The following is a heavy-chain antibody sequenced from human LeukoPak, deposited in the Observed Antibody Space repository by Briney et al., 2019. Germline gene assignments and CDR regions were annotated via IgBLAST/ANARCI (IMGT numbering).Heavy chain of an antibody. CDR2: INWNGGST. CDR3: ASSGYYYGSRHYFDY. V-gene: IGHV3-20*04. D-gene: IGHD3-10*01. J-gene: IGHJ4*02. Sequence: GGSLRLSCAASGFTFDDYGMSWVRHAPGKGLEWVSGINWNGGSTGYADSVKGRFTISRDNAKNSLYLQMNSLRAEDTALYYCASSGYYYGSRHYFDYWGQGPLVTVSS. CDR1: GFTFDDYG.